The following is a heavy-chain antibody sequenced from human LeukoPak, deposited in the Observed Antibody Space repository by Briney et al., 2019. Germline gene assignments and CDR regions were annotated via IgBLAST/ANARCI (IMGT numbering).Heavy chain of an antibody. V-gene: IGHV6-1*01. CDR2: TYYRSTWYN. J-gene: IGHJ5*02. Sequence: SQTLSLTFAISGDSVSINSVTWNWIRQSPSRGLEWLGRTYYRSTWYNDYAVSVRGRITVNPDTSKNQFSLHLNSVTPEDTSVYYCARRLTQYDCFDPWGQGIQVTVSS. D-gene: IGHD2-2*01. CDR3: ARRLTQYDCFDP. CDR1: GDSVSINSVT.